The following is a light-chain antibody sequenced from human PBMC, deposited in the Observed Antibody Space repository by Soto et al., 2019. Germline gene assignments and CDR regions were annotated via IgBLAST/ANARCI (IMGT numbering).Light chain of an antibody. Sequence: EVVMTQSPATLSVSPGEGDTLSCRASQGIGDTLAWYQQKPGQAPRLLIYGASSRATGIPDRFSGSGSGTDFTLTISRLEPEDFAVYYCQQYGSSPLTFGQGTKVDIK. CDR3: QQYGSSPLT. CDR1: QGIGDT. V-gene: IGKV3-20*01. J-gene: IGKJ1*01. CDR2: GAS.